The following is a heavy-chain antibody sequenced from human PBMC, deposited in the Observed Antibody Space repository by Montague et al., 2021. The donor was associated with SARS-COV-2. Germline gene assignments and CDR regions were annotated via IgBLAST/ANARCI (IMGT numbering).Heavy chain of an antibody. D-gene: IGHD4-23*01. V-gene: IGHV4-34*01. CDR2: INHSGTT. J-gene: IGHJ4*02. Sequence: SETLSLTCAVYGGSFSGYYWTWIRQSPGKGLEWIAEINHSGTTNYNFNLSLRSRVTISVDTSQSQFSLKLSSVTAADTGVYYCARWDPQTLTLIGLRGKSASDYWGQGTLVTVSS. CDR1: GGSFSGYY. CDR3: ARWDPQTLTLIGLRGKSASDY.